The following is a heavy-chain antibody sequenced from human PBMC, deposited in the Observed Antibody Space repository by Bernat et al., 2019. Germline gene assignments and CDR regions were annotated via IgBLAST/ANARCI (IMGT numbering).Heavy chain of an antibody. V-gene: IGHV4-34*01. CDR3: ARLILLWFGESVYDY. CDR2: INHSGST. Sequence: QVQLQQWGAGLLKPSETLSLTCAVYGGSFSGYYWSWIRQPPGKGLEWIGEINHSGSTNYNPSLKSRVTISVDTSKNQFSLKLSSVTAADTAVYYCARLILLWFGESVYDYWGQGTLVTVSS. CDR1: GGSFSGYY. D-gene: IGHD3-10*01. J-gene: IGHJ4*02.